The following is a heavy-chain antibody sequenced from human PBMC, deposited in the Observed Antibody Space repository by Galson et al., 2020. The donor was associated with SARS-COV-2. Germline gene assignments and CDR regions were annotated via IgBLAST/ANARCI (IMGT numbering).Heavy chain of an antibody. CDR3: ARDSVVVVPAAIFGLDAFDI. CDR2: IYHSGST. J-gene: IGHJ3*02. D-gene: IGHD2-2*02. CDR1: GYSISSGYY. Sequence: SETLSLTCTVSGYSISSGYYWGWIRQPPGKGLAWIGSIYHSGSTYYNPSLKSRVTISVDTSKNQFSLKLSSVTAADTAVYYCARDSVVVVPAAIFGLDAFDIWGQGTMVTVSS. V-gene: IGHV4-38-2*02.